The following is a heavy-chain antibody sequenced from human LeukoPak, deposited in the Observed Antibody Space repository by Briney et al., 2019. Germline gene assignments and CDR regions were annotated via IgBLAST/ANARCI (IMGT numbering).Heavy chain of an antibody. V-gene: IGHV3-21*01. CDR2: ISSSSYI. D-gene: IGHD6-13*01. CDR1: GFTFSSYS. CDR3: ARVVAAAGKDYFDY. Sequence: GGSLRLSCAASGFTFSSYSMNWVRQAPGKGLEWVSSISSSSYIYYADSVKGRFTISRDNAKNSLYLQMNSLRAEDTAVYYCARVVAAAGKDYFDYWGQGTLVTVSS. J-gene: IGHJ4*02.